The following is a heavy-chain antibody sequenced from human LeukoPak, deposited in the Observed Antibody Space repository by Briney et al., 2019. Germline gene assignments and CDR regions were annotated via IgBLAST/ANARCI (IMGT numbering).Heavy chain of an antibody. Sequence: SSVKVSCKASGYTFTSNYIHWVRQAPGQGLEWMGMIYTRDGSTSYAQKFQGRVTVTRDTSTSTVHMELSGLRSEDTAVYYCERDQEGFDYWGQGTLVTVSS. CDR3: ERDQEGFDY. J-gene: IGHJ4*02. CDR1: GYTFTSNY. CDR2: IYTRDGST. V-gene: IGHV1-46*01.